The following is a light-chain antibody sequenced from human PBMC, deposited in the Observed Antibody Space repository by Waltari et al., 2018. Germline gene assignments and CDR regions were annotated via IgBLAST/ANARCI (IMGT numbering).Light chain of an antibody. V-gene: IGKV1-39*01. CDR3: QQSYSTPAIT. CDR1: QSISSY. J-gene: IGKJ5*01. Sequence: DIQISQSPFSMSASVGASVTIHCRASQSISSYLNRYHQKPGKAPKLLIYAASSLQSGVPSRFSGSGSAADFTLTISSLQPEDFATYYCQQSYSTPAITFGQGTRLEIK. CDR2: AAS.